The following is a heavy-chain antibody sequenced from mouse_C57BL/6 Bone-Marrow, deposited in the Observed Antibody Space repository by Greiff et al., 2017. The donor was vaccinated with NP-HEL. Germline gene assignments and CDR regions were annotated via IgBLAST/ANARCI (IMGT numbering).Heavy chain of an antibody. J-gene: IGHJ4*01. Sequence: QVQLQQPGAELVKPGASVKMSCKASGYTFTSYWITWVKQRPGQGLEWIGDIYPGSGSTNYNEKFKSKATLTVATSSSTAYMQLSILTSEDSAVYYCARCYYGSSYGAMDYWGQGTSVTVSS. V-gene: IGHV1-55*01. D-gene: IGHD1-1*01. CDR3: ARCYYGSSYGAMDY. CDR2: IYPGSGST. CDR1: GYTFTSYW.